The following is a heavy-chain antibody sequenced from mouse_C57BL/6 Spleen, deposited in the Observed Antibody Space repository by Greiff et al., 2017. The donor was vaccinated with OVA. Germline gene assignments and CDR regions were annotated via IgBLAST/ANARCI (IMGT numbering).Heavy chain of an antibody. Sequence: QVQLKQPGAELVRPGSSVKLSCKASGYTFTSYWMHWVKQRPIQGLEWIGNIDPSDSETHYNQKFKDKATLTVDKSSSTAYMQLSSLTSEDSAVYYCARSNPSGYYVYYYAMDYWGQGTSVTVSS. CDR1: GYTFTSYW. J-gene: IGHJ4*01. D-gene: IGHD2-3*01. CDR2: IDPSDSET. V-gene: IGHV1-52*01. CDR3: ARSNPSGYYVYYYAMDY.